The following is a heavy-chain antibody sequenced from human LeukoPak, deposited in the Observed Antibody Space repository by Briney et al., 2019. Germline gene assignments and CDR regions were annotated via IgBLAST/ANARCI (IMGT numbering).Heavy chain of an antibody. CDR1: GGSISSGGYA. CDR2: IYYSGST. CDR3: AREDRLPFFGA. J-gene: IGHJ5*02. Sequence: SETLSLTCAVSGGSISSGGYAWRWIRQPPGKGLEWIGYIYYSGSTYYNPSVKSRFTISVDTSNNQFSLKLSSVTAADTAVYYCAREDRLPFFGAWGQGTLVTVSS. D-gene: IGHD3-3*01. V-gene: IGHV4-30-4*07.